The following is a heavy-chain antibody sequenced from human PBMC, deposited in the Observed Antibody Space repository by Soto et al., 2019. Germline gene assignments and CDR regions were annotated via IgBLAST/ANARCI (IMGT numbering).Heavy chain of an antibody. J-gene: IGHJ6*02. CDR1: GGTFSSYA. CDR2: IIPIFGTA. Sequence: QVQLVQSGAEVKKPGSSVKVSCKASGGTFSSYAISWVRQAPGQGLEWMGGIIPIFGTANYAQKFQGRVTITADESTSKGYMELSSLSSEDAAVYYCASHGRTGTWVYYYGMDVWGQGTTVTVSS. V-gene: IGHV1-69*12. D-gene: IGHD1-7*01. CDR3: ASHGRTGTWVYYYGMDV.